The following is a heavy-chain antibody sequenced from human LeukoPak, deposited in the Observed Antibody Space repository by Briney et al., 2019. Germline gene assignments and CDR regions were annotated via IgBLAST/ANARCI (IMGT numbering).Heavy chain of an antibody. D-gene: IGHD3-3*01. Sequence: GGSLRLSCAASGFSFSSFAMSWVRQAPGKGLEWVSTITGPGGTTNYADSVKGRFTISRDNSKNTLYLQINSLRAEDTAVYYCAKDSAISAYLYKDVWGEGNTVTVSS. V-gene: IGHV3-23*01. CDR1: GFSFSSFA. CDR3: AKDSAISAYLYKDV. CDR2: ITGPGGTT. J-gene: IGHJ6*03.